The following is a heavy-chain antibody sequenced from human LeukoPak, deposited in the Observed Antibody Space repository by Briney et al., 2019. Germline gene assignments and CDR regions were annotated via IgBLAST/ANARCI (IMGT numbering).Heavy chain of an antibody. D-gene: IGHD3-9*01. CDR2: IYYSGST. J-gene: IGHJ5*02. Sequence: PSETLSLTCAVSGGSISRSNWWGWVRPPPGKGLEWIGIIYYSGSTYYNPSLKSRVTISVDTAKNQFSLKLSSVTAADTAVYYCARLRYYDILTGYWFDPWGQGTLVTVSS. CDR3: ARLRYYDILTGYWFDP. V-gene: IGHV4-39*01. CDR1: GGSISRSNW.